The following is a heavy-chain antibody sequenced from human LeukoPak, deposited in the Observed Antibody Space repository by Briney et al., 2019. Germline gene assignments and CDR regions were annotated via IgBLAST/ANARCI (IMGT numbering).Heavy chain of an antibody. CDR1: GGSISSYY. J-gene: IGHJ4*02. CDR2: IYDSGNT. CDR3: ARLHIVVVPAATCDY. Sequence: SETLSLTCTVSGGSISSYYWSWIRQPPGKGLEWIGYIYDSGNTNNNPSLGSRVTISVDMSKNQFSLKLSSVTAADTAVYYCARLHIVVVPAATCDYWGQGTLVTVSS. V-gene: IGHV4-59*12. D-gene: IGHD2-2*01.